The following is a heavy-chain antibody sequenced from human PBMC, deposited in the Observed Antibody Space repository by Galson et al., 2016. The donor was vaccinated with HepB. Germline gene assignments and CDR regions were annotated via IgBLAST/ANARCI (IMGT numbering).Heavy chain of an antibody. CDR1: GFSIRNHW. Sequence: SLRLSCAASGFSIRNHWMSLVRQAPGKGLEWVANINQDGSVEKYADSVRGRFTVFKDNAKNSVYLQVNSLSADDTSMFYCARIAADGSTFDYWFQGTLVTV. CDR3: ARIAADGSTFDY. D-gene: IGHD6-13*01. J-gene: IGHJ4*02. CDR2: INQDGSVE. V-gene: IGHV3-7*03.